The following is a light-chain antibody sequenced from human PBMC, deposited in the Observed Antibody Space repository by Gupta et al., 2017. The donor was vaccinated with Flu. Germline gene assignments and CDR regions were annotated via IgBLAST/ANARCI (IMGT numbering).Light chain of an antibody. J-gene: IGKJ5*01. CDR3: QQRYNWPIT. V-gene: IGKV3-11*01. CDR1: QTVTTY. CDR2: DAS. Sequence: EVVLPQSPVTLSLSPGERATLSCRASQTVTTYLAWYQQKIGQAPRLLIYDASIRATGTPDRFSGSGSATDFTLTISRLEPEDFAVYYCQQRYNWPITFGPGTRLEIK.